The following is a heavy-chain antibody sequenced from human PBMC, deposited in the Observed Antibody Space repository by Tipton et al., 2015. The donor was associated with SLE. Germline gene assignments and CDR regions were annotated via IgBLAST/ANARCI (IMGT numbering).Heavy chain of an antibody. CDR2: ISGSGGSI. J-gene: IGHJ6*03. CDR1: GFTFSSYA. Sequence: SLRLSCAASGFTFSSYAMSWVRQAPGKGLEWVSVISGSGGSIAYADSVKGRFTISRDNAKNSLYLQMNSLRGEDTALYYCAKAPSGDPYYYHYMDVWGTGTTVTVSS. V-gene: IGHV3-23*01. CDR3: AKAPSGDPYYYHYMDV. D-gene: IGHD7-27*01.